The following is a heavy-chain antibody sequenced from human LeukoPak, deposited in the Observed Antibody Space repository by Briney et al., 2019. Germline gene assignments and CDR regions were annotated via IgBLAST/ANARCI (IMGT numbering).Heavy chain of an antibody. CDR2: ISGSGGST. Sequence: PGGSLRLSCAASGFTFSSYAMSWVRQAPGKGLEWVSAISGSGGSTYYADSVKGRFTISRDNSKNTLYLQMNSLRAEDTAVYYCAEMTTVTSNRRDAFDIWGQGTMVTVSS. CDR1: GFTFSSYA. CDR3: AEMTTVTSNRRDAFDI. J-gene: IGHJ3*02. D-gene: IGHD4-17*01. V-gene: IGHV3-23*01.